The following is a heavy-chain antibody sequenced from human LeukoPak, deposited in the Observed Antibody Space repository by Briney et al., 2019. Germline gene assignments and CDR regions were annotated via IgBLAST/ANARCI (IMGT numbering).Heavy chain of an antibody. V-gene: IGHV4-34*01. Sequence: SETLSLTCAVSGVPFSNYYWSWVRQSPRQGLEWIGEINHSGYTNYNPSLKSRVTMSIDTSKNQFSLILTSVTASDAGVYYCTRAVAGHPDWGQGTLVTVSS. CDR3: TRAVAGHPD. J-gene: IGHJ4*02. CDR2: INHSGYT. D-gene: IGHD6-19*01. CDR1: GVPFSNYY.